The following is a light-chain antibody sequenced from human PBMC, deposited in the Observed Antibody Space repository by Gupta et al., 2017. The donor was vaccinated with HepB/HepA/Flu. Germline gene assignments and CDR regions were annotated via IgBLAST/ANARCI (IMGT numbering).Light chain of an antibody. Sequence: DNVMTQSPYSLAVSLGERATINCKSSQTLSYSANNKNYLAWYQQKPGQPPKLLIYWASTRESGVPDRFSGSGSGTDFTLTISSLQAEDVAVYYCQQYYSTPRTFGQGTKVEIK. CDR1: QTLSYSANNKNY. V-gene: IGKV4-1*01. J-gene: IGKJ1*01. CDR2: WAS. CDR3: QQYYSTPRT.